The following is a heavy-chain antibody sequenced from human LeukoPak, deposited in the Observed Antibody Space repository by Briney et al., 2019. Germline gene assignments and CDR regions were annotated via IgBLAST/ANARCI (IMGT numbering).Heavy chain of an antibody. Sequence: SETLSLTCAVSGGSISSGGYSWSWIRQPPGKGLEWIGYIYHSGSTYYNPSLKSRVTISVDTSKNQFSLKLSSVTAADTAVYYCARELTFAFDIWGQGTMVTVSS. V-gene: IGHV4-30-2*01. J-gene: IGHJ3*02. CDR1: GGSISSGGYS. CDR2: IYHSGST. CDR3: ARELTFAFDI.